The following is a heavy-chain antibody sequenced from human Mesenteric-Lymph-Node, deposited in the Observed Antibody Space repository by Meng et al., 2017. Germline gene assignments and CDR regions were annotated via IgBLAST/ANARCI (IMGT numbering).Heavy chain of an antibody. Sequence: GESLKISCAVSGFTFSNNNMKWVRQAPGKGLEWVSYISTSGNTIYYADSVKGRFTISRDNAKNSLYLQMNSLRAEDTAVYYCAREVEEFDYWGQGTLVTVSS. CDR3: AREVEEFDY. D-gene: IGHD2-15*01. V-gene: IGHV3-48*03. CDR1: GFTFSNNN. J-gene: IGHJ4*02. CDR2: ISTSGNTI.